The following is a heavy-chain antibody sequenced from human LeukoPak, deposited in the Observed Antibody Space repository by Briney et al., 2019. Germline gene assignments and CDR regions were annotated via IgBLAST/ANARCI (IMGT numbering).Heavy chain of an antibody. J-gene: IGHJ5*02. CDR1: GYTFSSYY. D-gene: IGHD5-18*01. CDR3: ARGLGYGYNYWFDP. CDR2: INPSDSST. Sequence: ASVKVSCKASGYTFSSYYMHWVRLAPGQGLEWMGIINPSDSSTSYAQKMQGRVTMTRDMPTSTVYMELSSLRSEDTAVYYCARGLGYGYNYWFDPWGQGTLVTVSS. V-gene: IGHV1-46*04.